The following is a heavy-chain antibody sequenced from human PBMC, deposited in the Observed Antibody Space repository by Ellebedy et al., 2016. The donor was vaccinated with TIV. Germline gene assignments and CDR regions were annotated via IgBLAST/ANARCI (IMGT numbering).Heavy chain of an antibody. V-gene: IGHV4-39*01. J-gene: IGHJ4*02. CDR2: VHYSAST. Sequence: MPSETLSLTCSVSGGSVSSTSFYWGWIRQTPGAGLEWIANVHYSASTFYNPSLRGRVTIFTDASTNQFSLNLTSVTAADTALYFCAGVEAHTWDYWGQGILVTVSA. CDR1: GGSVSSTSFY. CDR3: AGVEAHTWDY.